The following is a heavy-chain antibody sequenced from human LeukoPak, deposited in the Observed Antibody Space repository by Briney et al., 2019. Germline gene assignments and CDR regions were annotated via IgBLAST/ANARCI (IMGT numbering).Heavy chain of an antibody. V-gene: IGHV3-23*01. CDR3: ARRAANWGNYYFDY. J-gene: IGHJ4*02. D-gene: IGHD7-27*01. CDR2: ISAGGETT. CDR1: GFTFSSYS. Sequence: PGGSLRLSCAASGFTFSSYSMTWVRQAPGKGLEWVSLISAGGETTFYADSVKGRFTVSRDNSKNILSLQMNSLRAEDTAVYYCARRAANWGNYYFDYWGQGTLVTVSS.